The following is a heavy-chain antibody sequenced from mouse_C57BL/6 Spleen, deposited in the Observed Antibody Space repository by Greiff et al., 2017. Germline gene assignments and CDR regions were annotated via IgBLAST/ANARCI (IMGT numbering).Heavy chain of an antibody. Sequence: QVQLQQPGAELVRPGSSVKLSCKASGYTFTSYWMDWVKQRPGQGLEWIGNISPSDSETHYNQKFKDKATLTVDKSSSTAYMQLSSLTSEDSAVYYCARNYYSNYEGAYWGQGTLVTVSA. V-gene: IGHV1-61*01. CDR2: ISPSDSET. CDR3: ARNYYSNYEGAY. J-gene: IGHJ3*01. CDR1: GYTFTSYW. D-gene: IGHD2-5*01.